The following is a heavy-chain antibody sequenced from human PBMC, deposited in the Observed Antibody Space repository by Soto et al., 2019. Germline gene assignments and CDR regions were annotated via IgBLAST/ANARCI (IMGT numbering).Heavy chain of an antibody. D-gene: IGHD3-22*01. CDR1: GFTFSSYA. CDR3: ARVYDSSVYYSYWFDP. CDR2: ISYDGSNK. Sequence: QVQLVESGGGVVQPGRSLRLSCAASGFTFSSYAMHWVRQAPGKGLEWVAVISYDGSNKYYADSVKGRFTISRDNSKNTLYLQMNSLRAEDTAVYYCARVYDSSVYYSYWFDPWGRGTLVTVSS. V-gene: IGHV3-30-3*01. J-gene: IGHJ5*02.